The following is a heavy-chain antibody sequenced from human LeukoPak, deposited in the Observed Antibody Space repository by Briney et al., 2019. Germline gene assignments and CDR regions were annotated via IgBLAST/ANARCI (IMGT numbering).Heavy chain of an antibody. V-gene: IGHV3-11*04. J-gene: IGHJ6*03. CDR1: GFTFSDYY. CDR2: ISSSGSTI. CDR3: ARDSREVVVPAAPSDMDV. Sequence: PGGSLRLSCAASGFTFSDYYMSWIRQAPGKGLEWVSYISSSGSTIYYADSVKGRFTISRDNAKNSLYLQMNSLRAEDTAVYYCARDSREVVVPAAPSDMDVWGKGTTVTVSS. D-gene: IGHD2-2*01.